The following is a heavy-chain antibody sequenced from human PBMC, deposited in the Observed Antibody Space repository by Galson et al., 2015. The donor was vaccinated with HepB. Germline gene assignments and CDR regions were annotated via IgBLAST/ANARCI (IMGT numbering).Heavy chain of an antibody. Sequence: SVKVSCKASGGTFSSYAISWVRQAPGQGLEWMGGIIPILGIANYAQKFQGRVTITADKSASAAYMELSSLRSEDTAVYYCARAHYDILTGPGKYYYYYMDVWGKGTTVTVSS. CDR2: IIPILGIA. D-gene: IGHD3-9*01. V-gene: IGHV1-69*10. CDR1: GGTFSSYA. CDR3: ARAHYDILTGPGKYYYYYMDV. J-gene: IGHJ6*03.